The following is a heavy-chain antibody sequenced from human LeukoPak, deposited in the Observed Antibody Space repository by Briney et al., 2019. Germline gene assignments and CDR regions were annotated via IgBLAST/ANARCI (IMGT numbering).Heavy chain of an antibody. D-gene: IGHD6-19*01. CDR3: ARVHSSGWYAPPLNIDY. CDR1: GFTFSSYW. V-gene: IGHV3-7*01. J-gene: IGHJ4*02. CDR2: IKQDGSEK. Sequence: GGSLRLSCAASGFTFSSYWMSWVRQAPGKGLERVANIKQDGSEKYYVDSVKGRFTISRDNAKNSLYLQMNSLRAEDTAVYYCARVHSSGWYAPPLNIDYWGQGTLVTVSS.